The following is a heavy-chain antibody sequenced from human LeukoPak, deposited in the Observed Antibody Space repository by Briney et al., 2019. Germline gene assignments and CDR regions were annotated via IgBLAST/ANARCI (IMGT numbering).Heavy chain of an antibody. J-gene: IGHJ5*02. CDR1: GGSFSGYY. CDR2: INHSGST. Sequence: SETLSLTCAVYGGSFSGYYWSWIRQPPGKGLGWIGEINHSGSTNYNPSLKSRVTISVDTSKNQFSLKLSSVTAADTAVYYCATIYGSGSQNWFDPWGQGTLVTVSS. D-gene: IGHD3-10*01. CDR3: ATIYGSGSQNWFDP. V-gene: IGHV4-34*01.